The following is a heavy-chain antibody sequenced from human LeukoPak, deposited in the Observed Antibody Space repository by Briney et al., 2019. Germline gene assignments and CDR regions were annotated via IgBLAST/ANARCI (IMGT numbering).Heavy chain of an antibody. D-gene: IGHD1-7*01. V-gene: IGHV4-31*03. CDR1: GGSISSGGYY. Sequence: SQTLSLTCTVSGGSISSGGYYWSWIRQHPGKGLERIGYIYYSGSTYYNPSLKSRVTISVDTSKNQFSLKLSSVTAADTAVYYCSRGRPNYLSYWGQGTLVTVSS. CDR2: IYYSGST. J-gene: IGHJ4*02. CDR3: SRGRPNYLSY.